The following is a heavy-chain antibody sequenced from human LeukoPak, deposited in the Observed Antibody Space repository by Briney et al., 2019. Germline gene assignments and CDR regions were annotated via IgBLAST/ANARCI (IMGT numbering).Heavy chain of an antibody. CDR2: IYSNDEK. J-gene: IGHJ4*02. D-gene: IGHD3-22*01. Sequence: ESGPTLVQPTQTLTLTCTFSGFSLSTSGVGVGWIRQHPGKALEWIALIYSNDEKRYSPSLRGRLTISKNTSKNQVVLTMTNMDPVDTGTYYCAHRRRRTYYYASSDFSDYWGQGTLVTVSS. CDR1: GFSLSTSGVG. CDR3: AHRRRRTYYYASSDFSDY. V-gene: IGHV2-5*01.